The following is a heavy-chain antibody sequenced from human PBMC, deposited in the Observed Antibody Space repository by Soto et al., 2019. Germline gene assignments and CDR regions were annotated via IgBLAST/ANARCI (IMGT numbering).Heavy chain of an antibody. Sequence: EVPLVESGGGLVQPGGSLKLSCAASGFTFSGSAMHWVRQASGKGLEWVGRIRSKANSYATAYAASVKGRFTISRDDSKNTAYLQMNSLKTEDTAVYYCTTQYSSSCADWGQGTLVTVSS. D-gene: IGHD6-13*01. CDR3: TTQYSSSCAD. J-gene: IGHJ4*02. CDR2: IRSKANSYAT. CDR1: GFTFSGSA. V-gene: IGHV3-73*02.